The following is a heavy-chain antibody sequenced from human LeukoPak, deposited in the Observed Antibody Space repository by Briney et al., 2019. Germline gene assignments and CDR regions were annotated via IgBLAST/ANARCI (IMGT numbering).Heavy chain of an antibody. Sequence: RASVKVPCKASGYTFTSYDINWVRQATGQGLEWMGWMNPNSGNTGYAQKFQGRVTMTRNTSISTAYMELSSLRSEDTAVYYCARAGESLWYQLLFPPYYYYYMDVWGKGTTVTVSS. CDR1: GYTFTSYD. D-gene: IGHD2-2*01. V-gene: IGHV1-8*01. CDR2: MNPNSGNT. J-gene: IGHJ6*03. CDR3: ARAGESLWYQLLFPPYYYYYMDV.